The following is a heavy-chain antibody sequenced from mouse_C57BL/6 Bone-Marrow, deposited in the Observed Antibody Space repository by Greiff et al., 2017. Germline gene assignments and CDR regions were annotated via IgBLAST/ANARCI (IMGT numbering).Heavy chain of an antibody. CDR2: ISDGGSST. D-gene: IGHD1-1*01. CDR3: ARGYYYGSGWYFDV. V-gene: IGHV5-4*03. Sequence: EVKLVESGGGLVKPGGSLKLSCAASGFTFSSYAMSWVRQTPEKRLEWVATISDGGSSTYYPDNVKGRFTISRDNAKNNLYLQMSHLKSEDTAMYYCARGYYYGSGWYFDVWGTGTTVTVSS. CDR1: GFTFSSYA. J-gene: IGHJ1*03.